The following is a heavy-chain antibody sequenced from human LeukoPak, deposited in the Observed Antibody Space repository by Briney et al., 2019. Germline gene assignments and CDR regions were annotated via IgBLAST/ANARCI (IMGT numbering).Heavy chain of an antibody. V-gene: IGHV4-30-4*01. CDR3: ARVGLLDHKPIAEYFQH. CDR1: GGSISSGDYY. J-gene: IGHJ1*01. D-gene: IGHD1-1*01. CDR2: IYYSGST. Sequence: SQTLSLTCTVSGGSISSGDYYWSWLRQPPGKGLEWIGYIYYSGSTYYNPSLKSRVTISVDTSKNQFSLKLSSVTAADTAVYYCARVGLLDHKPIAEYFQHWGQGTLVTVSS.